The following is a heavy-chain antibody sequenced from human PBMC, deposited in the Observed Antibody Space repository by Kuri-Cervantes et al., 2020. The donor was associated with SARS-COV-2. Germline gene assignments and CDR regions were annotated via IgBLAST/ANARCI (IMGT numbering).Heavy chain of an antibody. J-gene: IGHJ6*02. CDR3: ARDLLGGYSGYDGVYYYGMDV. CDR2: INAGNGNT. CDR1: GYTLTSYA. D-gene: IGHD5-12*01. Sequence: ASVKVSCKASGYTLTSYAMHWVRQAPGQRLEWMGWINAGNGNTKYSQKFQGRVTITRDTSASTAYMELSSLRSEDTAVYYCARDLLGGYSGYDGVYYYGMDVWGQGTTVTVSS. V-gene: IGHV1-3*01.